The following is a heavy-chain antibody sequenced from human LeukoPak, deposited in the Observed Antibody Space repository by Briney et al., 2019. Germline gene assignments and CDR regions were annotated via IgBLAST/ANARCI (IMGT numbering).Heavy chain of an antibody. Sequence: GGSLRLSCAASGFTFSAHSMNWVRQAPGKGLEWVASISSRSSYIYYGGSVKGRFTVSRDNARNSVYLQMNSLRVEDTAVYYCVRRAVSGEEALDFDYWGQGTLGTVSS. V-gene: IGHV3-21*01. CDR1: GFTFSAHS. J-gene: IGHJ4*02. D-gene: IGHD6-19*01. CDR2: ISSRSSYI. CDR3: VRRAVSGEEALDFDY.